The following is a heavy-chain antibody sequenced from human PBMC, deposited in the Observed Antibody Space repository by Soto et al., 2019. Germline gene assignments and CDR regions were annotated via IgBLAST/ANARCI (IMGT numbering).Heavy chain of an antibody. J-gene: IGHJ4*02. Sequence: SETLSLTCTVSGGSIYSANYYWTWIRQPPGRGLEWIGYIFYSGSTYYNPSLKSRLTISLDTSKNQFSLDLASVTAADTAVYYCARVNRPVKFLYYFDYWGQGTLVTVS. CDR1: GGSIYSANYY. D-gene: IGHD2-2*01. V-gene: IGHV4-30-4*01. CDR2: IFYSGST. CDR3: ARVNRPVKFLYYFDY.